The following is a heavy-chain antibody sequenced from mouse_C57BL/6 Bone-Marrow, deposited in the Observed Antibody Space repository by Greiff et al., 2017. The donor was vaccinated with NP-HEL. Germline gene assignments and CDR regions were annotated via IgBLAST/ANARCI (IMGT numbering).Heavy chain of an antibody. D-gene: IGHD2-2*01. CDR1: GYSITSDY. V-gene: IGHV3-8*01. CDR3: ARVQWLKDYCDY. J-gene: IGHJ2*01. Sequence: EVKLVESGPGLAKPSQTLSLTCSVTGYSITSDYWNWIRKFPGNKLEYMGYISYSGSTYYNPSLKSRISRTRDTSKNQYYLQVNSVTTEETATYYCARVQWLKDYCDYWGQGTTLTVSS. CDR2: ISYSGST.